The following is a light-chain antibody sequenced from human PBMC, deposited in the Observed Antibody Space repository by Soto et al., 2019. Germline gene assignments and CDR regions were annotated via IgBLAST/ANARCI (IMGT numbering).Light chain of an antibody. V-gene: IGKV1-5*03. CDR2: KAS. Sequence: DIQMKQSAAALSAYEGDRVTITCRASQSISSWLAWYQQKPGKAPKLLIYKASSLESGVPSRFSGSGSGTEFTLTISSLQPDDFATYYCQQYNSYSTFGQGTNVDI. CDR1: QSISSW. J-gene: IGKJ1*01. CDR3: QQYNSYST.